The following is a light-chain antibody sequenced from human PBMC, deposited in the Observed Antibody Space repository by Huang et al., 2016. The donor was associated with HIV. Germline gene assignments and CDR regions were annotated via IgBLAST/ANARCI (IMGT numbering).Light chain of an antibody. V-gene: IGKV3-15*01. CDR2: GAS. CDR1: QSVSGN. CDR3: QQYNNWPPRYT. Sequence: ETVMTQSPAILSVSPGERATLSCRASQSVSGNLAWYQQKPGQPPRLLIYGASTRATGSPPRLSGTGSGAEFTLTISGLQSEDFAIYYCQQYNNWPPRYTFGQGTRLEIK. J-gene: IGKJ2*01.